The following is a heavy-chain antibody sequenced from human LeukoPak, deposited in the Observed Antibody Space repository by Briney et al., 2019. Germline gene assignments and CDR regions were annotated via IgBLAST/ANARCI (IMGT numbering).Heavy chain of an antibody. V-gene: IGHV5-51*01. CDR1: GYSFTNYW. CDR3: ARHGTAYVYGDSIDY. D-gene: IGHD4-17*01. CDR2: IFPGDSDT. Sequence: GESLKISCKGSGYSFTNYWIGWVRLMPGKGLEWMGIIFPGDSDTRYNPSFQGQVTVSADKSISTAYLQWSSLRASDTAMYYCARHGTAYVYGDSIDYWGQGTLVTVSS. J-gene: IGHJ4*02.